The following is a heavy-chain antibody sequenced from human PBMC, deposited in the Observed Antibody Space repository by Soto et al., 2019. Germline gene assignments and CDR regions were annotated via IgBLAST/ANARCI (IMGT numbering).Heavy chain of an antibody. CDR1: GFTFSSYA. V-gene: IGHV3-30-3*01. CDR3: ARDLWGGPSPGYYGMDV. Sequence: PGWSLRLSCAASGFTFSSYAMHLVRQAPGKGLEWGAVISYDGSNKYYADSVKGRFTISRDNSKNTLYLQMNSLRAEDTAVYYCARDLWGGPSPGYYGMDVWGKGTTVTVSS. D-gene: IGHD3-10*01. J-gene: IGHJ6*04. CDR2: ISYDGSNK.